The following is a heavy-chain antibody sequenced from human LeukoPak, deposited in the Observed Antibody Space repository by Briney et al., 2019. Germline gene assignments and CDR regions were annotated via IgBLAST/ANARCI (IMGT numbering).Heavy chain of an antibody. CDR3: ARVNVAAAAALRRYFDY. J-gene: IGHJ4*02. CDR1: GYTFTSYG. Sequence: ASVKVSCKASGYTFTSYGISWVRQARGQGLEWMGWISAYNGNTNYAQKLQGRVTMTTDTSTSTAYMELRSLRSDDTAVYYCARVNVAAAAALRRYFDYWGQGTLVTVSS. V-gene: IGHV1-18*01. CDR2: ISAYNGNT. D-gene: IGHD6-13*01.